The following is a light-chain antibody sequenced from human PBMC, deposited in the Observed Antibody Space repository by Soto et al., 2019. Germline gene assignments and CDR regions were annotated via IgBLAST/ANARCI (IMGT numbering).Light chain of an antibody. Sequence: DLQMTQSPSTLSASVGDTVTITCRASQSISSRLAWYQQKPGKAPNILIYDASSLESGVPSRFSGSGSGTEFALTISSLQPDDVATDYCQQYNSYSTFGQGAKVES. V-gene: IGKV1-5*01. CDR1: QSISSR. CDR3: QQYNSYST. J-gene: IGKJ1*01. CDR2: DAS.